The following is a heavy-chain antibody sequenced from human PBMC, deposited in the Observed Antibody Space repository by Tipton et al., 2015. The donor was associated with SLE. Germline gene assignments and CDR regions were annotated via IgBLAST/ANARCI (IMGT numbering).Heavy chain of an antibody. D-gene: IGHD6-13*01. J-gene: IGHJ4*02. V-gene: IGHV4-39*07. CDR3: ARDLGSSGSFDY. Sequence: TLSLTCTVSGGSISSSSYYWGWIRQPPGKGLEWIGYIYHSGSTYYNPSLKSRVTISVDRSKNQFSLKLSSVTAADTAVYYCARDLGSSGSFDYWGQGTLVTVSS. CDR1: GGSISSSSYY. CDR2: IYHSGST.